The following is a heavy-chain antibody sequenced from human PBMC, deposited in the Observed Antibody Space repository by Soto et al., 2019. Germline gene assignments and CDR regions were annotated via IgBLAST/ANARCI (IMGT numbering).Heavy chain of an antibody. CDR1: GGSFRGYF. CDR3: QGGDF. D-gene: IGHD3-16*01. J-gene: IGHJ4*02. V-gene: IGHV4-34*01. CDR2: INDSGNT. Sequence: SETLSLTCAVSGGSFRGYFWSWIRQSPAKGLEWIGEINDSGNTYYNPSFKSRLTISVDTSTSQISLRLTSVTAADSAVYYCQGGDFWGQGTRVTVSS.